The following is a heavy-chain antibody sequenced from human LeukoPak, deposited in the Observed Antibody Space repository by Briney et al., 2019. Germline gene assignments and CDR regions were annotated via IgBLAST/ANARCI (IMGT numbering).Heavy chain of an antibody. Sequence: SSETLSLTCTVSGYSISSGYYWGWIRQPPGKGLEWIGSIYHSGSTYYNPSLKSRVTISVDTSKNQFSLKLSSVTAADTAVYYCARYAGWDTMVRGARRFDYWGQGTLVTVSS. D-gene: IGHD3-10*01. CDR2: IYHSGST. J-gene: IGHJ4*02. V-gene: IGHV4-38-2*02. CDR3: ARYAGWDTMVRGARRFDY. CDR1: GYSISSGYY.